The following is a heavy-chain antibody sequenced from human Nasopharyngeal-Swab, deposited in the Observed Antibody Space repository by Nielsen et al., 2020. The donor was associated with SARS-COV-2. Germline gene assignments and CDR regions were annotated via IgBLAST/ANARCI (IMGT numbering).Heavy chain of an antibody. CDR2: INPNSGGT. CDR1: GYTFTSYG. J-gene: IGHJ6*02. Sequence: ASVKVSCKASGYTFTSYGISWVRQAPGQGLEWMGRINPNSGGTNYAQKFQGRVTMTRDTSISTAYMELSRLRSDDTAVYYCARDRGYYGIFDGMDVWGQGTTVTVSS. D-gene: IGHD3-9*01. V-gene: IGHV1-2*06. CDR3: ARDRGYYGIFDGMDV.